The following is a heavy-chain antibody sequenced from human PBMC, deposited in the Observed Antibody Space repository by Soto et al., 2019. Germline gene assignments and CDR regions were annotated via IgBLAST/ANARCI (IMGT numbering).Heavy chain of an antibody. D-gene: IGHD5-18*01. CDR2: IYPGDSDT. CDR1: GYSFNTYW. Sequence: PGEALKISCVGSGYSFNTYWIGWVHQMSGEGLGWMGIIYPGDSDTTHSPSFQGHVTMSVDKTINTAYLQWSSLETPHTAMYFCARLLGYSSGRQELFDYWGQGTPVTVSS. J-gene: IGHJ4*02. V-gene: IGHV5-51*07. CDR3: ARLLGYSSGRQELFDY.